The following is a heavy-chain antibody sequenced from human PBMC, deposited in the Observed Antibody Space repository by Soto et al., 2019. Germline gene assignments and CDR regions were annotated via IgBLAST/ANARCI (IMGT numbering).Heavy chain of an antibody. Sequence: GASVKVSCKASGGTFSSYAISWVRQAPGQGLEWMGGIIPIFGTASYAQKFQGRVTITADKSTSTAYMELSSLRSEDTAVYYCAAFGYYYDSSGYSAFDIWGQGTMVTVSS. CDR2: IIPIFGTA. V-gene: IGHV1-69*06. CDR1: GGTFSSYA. J-gene: IGHJ3*02. CDR3: AAFGYYYDSSGYSAFDI. D-gene: IGHD3-22*01.